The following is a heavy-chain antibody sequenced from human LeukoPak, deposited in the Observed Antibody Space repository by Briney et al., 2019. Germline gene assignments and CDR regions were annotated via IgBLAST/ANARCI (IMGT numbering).Heavy chain of an antibody. V-gene: IGHV3-74*01. D-gene: IGHD2-2*01. CDR2: ITNDGSST. J-gene: IGHJ5*02. Sequence: GGSLRLSCAASGLTFSSHWMHWVRQAPGKGLVWVSRITNDGSSTTYADSVKGRFTISRDNAKNMLYLQVNSLRAEDTAVYYCARDRVPAALNWFNPWGQGTLVTVSS. CDR1: GLTFSSHW. CDR3: ARDRVPAALNWFNP.